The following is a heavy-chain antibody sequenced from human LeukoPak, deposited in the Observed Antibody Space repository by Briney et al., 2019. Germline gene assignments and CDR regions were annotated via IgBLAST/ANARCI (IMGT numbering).Heavy chain of an antibody. Sequence: SETLSLTCTVSGGSISSSSYYWGWIRQPPGKGLEWIGSIYYSGSTYYNPSLKSRVTISVDTSKNQFSLKLSSVTAADTAVYYCARGEQLRWFDPWGQGTLVTVSS. V-gene: IGHV4-39*07. J-gene: IGHJ5*02. D-gene: IGHD6-6*01. CDR3: ARGEQLRWFDP. CDR1: GGSISSSSYY. CDR2: IYYSGST.